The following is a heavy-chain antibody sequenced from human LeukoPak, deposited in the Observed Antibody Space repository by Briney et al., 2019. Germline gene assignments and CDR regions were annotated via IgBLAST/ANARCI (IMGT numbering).Heavy chain of an antibody. CDR2: ISSSSSTI. D-gene: IGHD1-26*01. Sequence: GGSLRLSCAASGFTFSSYSMNWVRQAPGKGLEWVSYISSSSSTIYYADSVKGRFTISRDNAKNSLYLQMNSLRAEDTAVYYCAKDQEVVGATTDYWGQGTLVTVSS. V-gene: IGHV3-48*01. CDR3: AKDQEVVGATTDY. CDR1: GFTFSSYS. J-gene: IGHJ4*02.